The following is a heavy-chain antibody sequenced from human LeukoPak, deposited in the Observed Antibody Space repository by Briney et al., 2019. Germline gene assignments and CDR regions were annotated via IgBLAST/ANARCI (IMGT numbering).Heavy chain of an antibody. CDR1: GGSISSYY. CDR3: GRDRATLFDD. V-gene: IGHV4-4*07. CDR2: IYTSGST. Sequence: SETLSLTCTVSGGSISSYYWSWIGQPAGKGLEWIGRIYTSGSTNYNPSLKSRVTLSVDTSKNQFSLKLSSVTAADTAIDYCGRDRATLFDDCGQGTLVTVSS. J-gene: IGHJ4*02. D-gene: IGHD5-12*01.